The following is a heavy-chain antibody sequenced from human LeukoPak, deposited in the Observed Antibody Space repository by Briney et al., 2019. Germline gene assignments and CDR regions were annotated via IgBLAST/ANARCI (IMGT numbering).Heavy chain of an antibody. CDR1: GGTFSSYA. D-gene: IGHD6-13*01. J-gene: IGHJ4*02. CDR2: IIPIFGTA. Sequence: ASVKVSCKASGGTFSSYAISWVRQAPGQGLEWMGGIIPIFGTAIYAQKFQGRVTMTEDTSTDTAYMELSSLRSEDTAVYYCATGFMAALAAAGLFDYWGQGTLVTVSS. V-gene: IGHV1-69*06. CDR3: ATGFMAALAAAGLFDY.